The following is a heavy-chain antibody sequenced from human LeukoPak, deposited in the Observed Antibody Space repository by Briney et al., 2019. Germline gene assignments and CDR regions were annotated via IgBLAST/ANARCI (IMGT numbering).Heavy chain of an antibody. CDR2: ISSSSRTI. CDR1: GFTFSSHA. D-gene: IGHD3-3*01. V-gene: IGHV3-48*01. CDR3: ARDRGGTDDFWSGYYTGYFDY. Sequence: PGGSLRLSCAASGFTFSSHAMNWVRQAPGKGLEWVSYISSSSRTIYYADSVKGRFTISRDNAKNSLYLQMNSLRAEDTAVFYCARDRGGTDDFWSGYYTGYFDYWGQGTLVTVSS. J-gene: IGHJ4*02.